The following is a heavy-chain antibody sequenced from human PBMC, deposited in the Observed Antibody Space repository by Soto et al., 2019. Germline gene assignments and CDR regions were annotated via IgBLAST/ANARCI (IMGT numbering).Heavy chain of an antibody. Sequence: GGSLRLSCAASGFTFSSYAMSWVRQAPGKGLEWVSAISGSGGSTYYADSVKGRFTISRDNSKNTLYLQMNSLRAEDTAVYYCAKPLELPLYYYYGMDVWGQGTTVTVSS. CDR2: ISGSGGST. CDR3: AKPLELPLYYYYGMDV. CDR1: GFTFSSYA. J-gene: IGHJ6*02. D-gene: IGHD1-7*01. V-gene: IGHV3-23*01.